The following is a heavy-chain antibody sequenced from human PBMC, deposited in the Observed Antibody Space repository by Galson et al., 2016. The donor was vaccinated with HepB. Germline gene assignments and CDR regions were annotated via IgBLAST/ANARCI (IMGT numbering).Heavy chain of an antibody. CDR3: ARSLDGGYFSDAFDI. Sequence: SVKVSCKASGGPFSSYAFNWVRQAPGQGLEWMGGIIPIFGPADYTQKFQDRVTITADESTSTAYMELRSLRSEETAVYYCARSLDGGYFSDAFDIWGQGTMVTVSS. CDR2: IIPIFGPA. CDR1: GGPFSSYA. V-gene: IGHV1-69*13. J-gene: IGHJ3*02. D-gene: IGHD5-12*01.